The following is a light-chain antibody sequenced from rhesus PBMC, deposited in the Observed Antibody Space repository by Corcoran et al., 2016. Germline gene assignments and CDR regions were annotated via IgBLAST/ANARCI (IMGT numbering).Light chain of an antibody. CDR3: QQYSSRPWT. CDR1: QGISSW. J-gene: IGKJ1*01. CDR2: KAS. V-gene: IGKV1-22*01. Sequence: DIQMTQSPSSLSASVGDTVTITCRASQGISSWLAWYQQKPGKAPKLLIYKASSLQSGVPSRFSGSGTGTDVTPPISSMQAEEFATYYCQQYSSRPWTFGQGTKVEIK.